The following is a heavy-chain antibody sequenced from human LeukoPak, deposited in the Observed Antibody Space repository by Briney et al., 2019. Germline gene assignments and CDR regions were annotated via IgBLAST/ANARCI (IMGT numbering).Heavy chain of an antibody. CDR1: GFTFSTYG. CDR2: ISYDGSNK. J-gene: IGHJ4*02. V-gene: IGHV3-30*18. Sequence: GGSLRLSCAASGFTFSTYGMYWVRQAPGKGLEWVAVISYDGSNKYYSDSVKGRFTISRDNSENTLFLQMNSLRAEDTAVYYCAKGSPYYGSGPCDYWGQGTLVTVSS. CDR3: AKGSPYYGSGPCDY. D-gene: IGHD3-10*01.